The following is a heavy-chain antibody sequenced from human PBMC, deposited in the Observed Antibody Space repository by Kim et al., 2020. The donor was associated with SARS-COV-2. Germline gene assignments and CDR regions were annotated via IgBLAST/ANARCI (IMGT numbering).Heavy chain of an antibody. D-gene: IGHD6-13*01. V-gene: IGHV4-39*01. Sequence: SRVTISVDTSKNQFSLKLSSVTAADTAVYYCARHSVPGGSSSWWYYGMDVWGQGTTVTVSS. CDR3: ARHSVPGGSSSWWYYGMDV. J-gene: IGHJ6*02.